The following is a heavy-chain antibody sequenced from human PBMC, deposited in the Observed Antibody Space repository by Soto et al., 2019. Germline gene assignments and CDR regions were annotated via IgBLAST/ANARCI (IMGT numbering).Heavy chain of an antibody. CDR1: GFTFSSYS. D-gene: IGHD5-18*01. J-gene: IGHJ4*02. CDR2: ISSSSTI. V-gene: IGHV3-48*02. Sequence: LRLSCAASGFTFSSYSMNWVRQAPGKGLEWVSYISSSSTIYYADSVKGRFTISRDNAKNSLYLQMNSLRDEDTAVYYCARVYRTEPPFDYWGQGTLVTVSS. CDR3: ARVYRTEPPFDY.